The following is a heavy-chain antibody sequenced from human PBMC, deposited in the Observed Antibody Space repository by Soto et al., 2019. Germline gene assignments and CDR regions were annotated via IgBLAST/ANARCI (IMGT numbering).Heavy chain of an antibody. CDR2: INPKSGDT. CDR1: VYTFNDFH. D-gene: IGHD1-20*01. J-gene: IGHJ4*02. V-gene: IGHV1-2*07. Sequence: ASLKVSCKTSVYTFNDFHMPWVRQSPGQGLELMGWINPKSGDTSYARKFQDRVTMTWDTSISRAYMELSRLTSDDTAVFYCANAVGITVVTYWGQGTLVTVSS. CDR3: ANAVGITVVTY.